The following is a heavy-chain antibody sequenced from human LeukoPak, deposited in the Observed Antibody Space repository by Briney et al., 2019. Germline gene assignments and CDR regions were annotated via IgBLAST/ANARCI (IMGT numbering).Heavy chain of an antibody. CDR3: AKNEVWWLPDS. CDR2: ISGSGDST. CDR1: GFTFSNYA. D-gene: IGHD5-12*01. J-gene: IGHJ4*02. V-gene: IGHV3-23*01. Sequence: GGSLRLSCAASGFTFSNYAMRWVRQAPGKGLEWVSGISGSGDSTYYADSVKGRFTISRDNSKNTLYLQMNSLRADDTALYYCAKNEVWWLPDSWGQGTLVTVSS.